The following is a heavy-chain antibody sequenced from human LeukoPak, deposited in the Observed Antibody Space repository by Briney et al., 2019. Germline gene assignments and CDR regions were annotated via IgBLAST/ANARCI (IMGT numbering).Heavy chain of an antibody. CDR3: ARYHGDYYYYYYMDV. CDR2: IYYSGST. J-gene: IGHJ6*03. V-gene: IGHV4-59*02. Sequence: SETLSLTCTVPGGSVSSYYWSWIRQPPGKGLEWIGYIYYSGSTNYNPSLKSRVTISVDTSKNQFSLKLSSVTAADTAVYYCARYHGDYYYYYYMDVWGKGTTVTVSS. D-gene: IGHD4-17*01. CDR1: GGSVSSYY.